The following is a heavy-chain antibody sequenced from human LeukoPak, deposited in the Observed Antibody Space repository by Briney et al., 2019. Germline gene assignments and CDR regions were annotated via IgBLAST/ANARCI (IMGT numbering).Heavy chain of an antibody. D-gene: IGHD1-20*01. V-gene: IGHV1-24*01. CDR3: AITPRYNWKLRFQH. Sequence: ASVKVSCKVSGYTLTELSMHWVRQAPGKGLEWMGGFDPEDGETIYAQKFQGRVTMTEDTSTDTAYMELSSLRSEDTAVYYCAITPRYNWKLRFQHWGQGTLVTVSS. CDR1: GYTLTELS. J-gene: IGHJ1*01. CDR2: FDPEDGET.